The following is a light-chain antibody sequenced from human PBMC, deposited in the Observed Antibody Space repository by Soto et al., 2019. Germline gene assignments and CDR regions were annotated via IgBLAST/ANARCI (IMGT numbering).Light chain of an antibody. CDR2: KAS. V-gene: IGKV1-5*03. CDR1: QSMSSG. Sequence: DIQMTQSPSTLSASGGDRVTITCRASQSMSSGLAWYQQKPGKAPKLLIYKASSLESGVPSRFSGSGSGTEFTLTISSLQPDDFATYYCQQYNSYPFTFGPGTKVDIK. J-gene: IGKJ3*01. CDR3: QQYNSYPFT.